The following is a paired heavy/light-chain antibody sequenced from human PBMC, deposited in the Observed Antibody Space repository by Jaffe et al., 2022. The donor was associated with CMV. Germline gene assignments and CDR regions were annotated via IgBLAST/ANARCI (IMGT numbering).Light chain of an antibody. V-gene: IGLV1-40*01. J-gene: IGLJ2*01. CDR1: SSNIGAGYD. CDR2: GNS. CDR3: QSYDSSLSGL. Sequence: QSVLTQPPSVSGAPGQRVTISCTGSSSNIGAGYDVHWYQQLPGTAPKLLIYGNSNRPSGVPDRFSGSKSGTSASLAITGLQAEDEADYYCQSYDSSLSGLFGGGTKLTVL.
Heavy chain of an antibody. D-gene: IGHD3-3*01. CDR3: ARHSQHLVLRFLEWSFDY. J-gene: IGHJ4*02. CDR1: GGSISSYY. CDR2: IYYSGST. Sequence: QVQLQESGPGLVKPSETLSLTCTVSGGSISSYYWSWIRQPPGKGLEWIGYIYYSGSTNYNPSLKSRVTISVDTSKNQFSLKLSSVTAADTAVYYCARHSQHLVLRFLEWSFDYWGQGTLVTVSS. V-gene: IGHV4-59*08.